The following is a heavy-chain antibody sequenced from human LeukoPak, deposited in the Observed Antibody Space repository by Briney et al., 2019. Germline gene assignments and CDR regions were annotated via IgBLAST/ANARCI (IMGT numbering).Heavy chain of an antibody. CDR2: INPNSGGT. CDR3: AIRSGGSCYWSPWRAFDI. Sequence: ASVKVSCKASGYTFTGYYMHWVRQAPGQGLEWMGWINPNSGGTNYAQKFQGRVTMTRDTSISTAYMELSRLRSDDTAVYYCAIRSGGSCYWSPWRAFDIWGQGTMVTVSS. CDR1: GYTFTGYY. V-gene: IGHV1-2*02. D-gene: IGHD2-15*01. J-gene: IGHJ3*02.